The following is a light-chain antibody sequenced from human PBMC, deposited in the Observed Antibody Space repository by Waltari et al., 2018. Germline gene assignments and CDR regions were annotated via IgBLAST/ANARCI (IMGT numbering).Light chain of an antibody. CDR3: SSYAGSSKGV. CDR1: SSDVGNYKR. J-gene: IGLJ2*01. CDR2: AVS. Sequence: QSALTQPASVSGSPGQSITIPCTGTSSDVGNYKRVSWYQQHTGKAPKLMIYAVSKRPSGVSDRFSGSKSGDMASLTISGLQPEDEAEYFCSSYAGSSKGVFGGGTKVTVL. V-gene: IGLV2-23*02.